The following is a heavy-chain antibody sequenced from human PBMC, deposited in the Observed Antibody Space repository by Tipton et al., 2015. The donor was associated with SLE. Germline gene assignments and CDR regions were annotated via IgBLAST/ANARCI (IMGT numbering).Heavy chain of an antibody. D-gene: IGHD6-6*01. CDR3: AAVVAARTETQLGPVGWFDP. CDR2: INHSGST. J-gene: IGHJ5*02. CDR1: GGSFSGYY. Sequence: TLSLTCAVYGGSFSGYYWSWIRQPPGKGLEWIGEINHSGSTNYNPSLKSRVTISVDTSKNQFSLKLSSVTAADTAVYYCAAVVAARTETQLGPVGWFDPWGQGTLVTVSS. V-gene: IGHV4-34*01.